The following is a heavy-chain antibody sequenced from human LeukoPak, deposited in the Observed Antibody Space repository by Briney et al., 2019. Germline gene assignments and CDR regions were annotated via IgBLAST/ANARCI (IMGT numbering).Heavy chain of an antibody. CDR2: IYYSGST. V-gene: IGHV4-39*01. CDR3: ARQATVVTPRGVDH. CDR1: GGSISSSSYY. D-gene: IGHD4-17*01. J-gene: IGHJ4*02. Sequence: SETLSLTCTVSGGSISSSSYYWGWIRQPPGKGLEWIGSIYYSGSTYYNPSLKGRVTISVDTSKNQFSLKLSSVTAADTAVYYCARQATVVTPRGVDHWGQGTLVTVSS.